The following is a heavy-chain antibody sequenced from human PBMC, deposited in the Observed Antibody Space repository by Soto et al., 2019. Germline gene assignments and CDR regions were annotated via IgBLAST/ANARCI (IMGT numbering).Heavy chain of an antibody. Sequence: GSLRLSCAASGFSFSTSSMAWVRQPPGKGLEWVSAISPSASDTLYADSVKGRFTISRDNSQNTLFLQMTSLRADDTAVYYCAKGGYTFAYEWGQGALVTVYS. D-gene: IGHD5-18*01. CDR2: ISPSASDT. V-gene: IGHV3-23*01. CDR1: GFSFSTSS. CDR3: AKGGYTFAYE. J-gene: IGHJ4*02.